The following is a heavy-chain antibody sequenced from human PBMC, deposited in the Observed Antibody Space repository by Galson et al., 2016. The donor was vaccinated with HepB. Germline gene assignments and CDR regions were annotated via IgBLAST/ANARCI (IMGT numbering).Heavy chain of an antibody. V-gene: IGHV3-48*01. CDR1: EYTFRSYS. CDR3: ARDGGKGNGFPFDL. J-gene: IGHJ5*02. CDR2: ITASGTT. Sequence: SLRLSCAASEYTFRSYSMSWVRQAPGKGLEWISYITASGTTYYADSVEGRFPIPRDNAKDSLYLQMHSLRVEDTAVFFCARDGGKGNGFPFDLWGRGTLVTVSS. D-gene: IGHD2-8*01.